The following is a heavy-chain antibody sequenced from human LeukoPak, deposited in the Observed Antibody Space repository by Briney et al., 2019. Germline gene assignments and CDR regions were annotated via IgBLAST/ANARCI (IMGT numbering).Heavy chain of an antibody. D-gene: IGHD3-10*01. Sequence: GGSLRLSCAASGFTFSTYAMTWVRQAPGKGLEWVSTISGGGDGTHYADSVKGRFSISRDNSKNTLCLQTNSLRVEDTAVYYCAKDLYGPGTYFDYWGQGTLVTVSS. CDR3: AKDLYGPGTYFDY. CDR2: ISGGGDGT. CDR1: GFTFSTYA. J-gene: IGHJ4*02. V-gene: IGHV3-23*01.